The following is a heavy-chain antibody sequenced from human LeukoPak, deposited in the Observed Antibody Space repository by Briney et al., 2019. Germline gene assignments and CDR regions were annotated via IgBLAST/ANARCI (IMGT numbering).Heavy chain of an antibody. V-gene: IGHV3-23*01. CDR2: ISGSGGST. Sequence: GGSLRLSCAASGFTFSSYAMSWVRQAPGKGLEWVSAISGSGGSTYYADSVKGRFTISRDNSKNTLYLQMNSLRAEDTAVYYCAKDGGGYYQEGEFDYWGQGTLVTVSS. D-gene: IGHD3-22*01. CDR1: GFTFSSYA. CDR3: AKDGGGYYQEGEFDY. J-gene: IGHJ4*02.